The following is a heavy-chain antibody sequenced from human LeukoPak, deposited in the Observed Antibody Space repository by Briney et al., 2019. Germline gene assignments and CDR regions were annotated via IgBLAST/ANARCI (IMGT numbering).Heavy chain of an antibody. CDR3: AASGSYYGGFDY. CDR1: GYSFTNYY. V-gene: IGHV1-46*01. Sequence: GASVKVSCKASGYSFTNYYMHWVRQAPGQGLEWMGIINPSGGSTSYAQKFQGRVTMTRDMSTSTVYMELSSLRSEDTAVYYCAASGSYYGGFDYWGQGTLVTVSS. CDR2: INPSGGST. D-gene: IGHD1-26*01. J-gene: IGHJ4*02.